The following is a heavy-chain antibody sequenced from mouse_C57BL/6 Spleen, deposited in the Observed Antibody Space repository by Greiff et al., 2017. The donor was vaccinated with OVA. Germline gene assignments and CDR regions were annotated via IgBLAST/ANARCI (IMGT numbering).Heavy chain of an antibody. CDR3: ESLITTVVAPHLYSDV. CDR1: GYTFTSYW. CDR2: IHPNSGST. Sequence: QVQLQQPGAELVKPGASVKLSCKASGYTFTSYWMHWVKQRPGQGLEWIGMIHPNSGSTNYNEKFKSKATLTVDKSSSTAYMQLSSLTSEDSAVYYCESLITTVVAPHLYSDVWGTGTTATVSS. D-gene: IGHD1-1*01. V-gene: IGHV1-64*01. J-gene: IGHJ1*03.